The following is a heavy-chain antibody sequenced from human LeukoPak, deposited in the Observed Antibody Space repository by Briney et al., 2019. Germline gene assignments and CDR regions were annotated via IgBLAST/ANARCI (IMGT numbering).Heavy chain of an antibody. J-gene: IGHJ4*01. Sequence: WETLSLPCTVSGGSISSYYWIWMRQPPGKGLEWIGYIYYSGSTNYNPSLKSRVTISVDTSKNQFSLKLRSVTAADTAGYCCAREIPKGTFDFWGQRTPVTVSS. CDR3: AREIPKGTFDF. CDR1: GGSISSYY. D-gene: IGHD3-10*01. CDR2: IYYSGST. V-gene: IGHV4-59*01.